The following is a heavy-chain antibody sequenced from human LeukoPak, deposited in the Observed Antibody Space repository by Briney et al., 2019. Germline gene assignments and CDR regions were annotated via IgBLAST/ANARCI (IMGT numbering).Heavy chain of an antibody. CDR3: ARGTWSSSIDY. D-gene: IGHD6-6*01. Sequence: PSETLSLTCTVSGGSISSGYYYWSWIRQPPGKGLEYIGYIYYGGTYYNPSLKSRVTISVDTSKNQFSLKLSSVTAADTAVYYCARGTWSSSIDYWGQGTLVTVSS. V-gene: IGHV4-30-4*01. CDR2: IYYGGT. CDR1: GGSISSGYYY. J-gene: IGHJ4*02.